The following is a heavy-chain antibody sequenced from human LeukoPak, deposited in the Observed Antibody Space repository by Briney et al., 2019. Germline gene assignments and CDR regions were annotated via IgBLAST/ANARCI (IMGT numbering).Heavy chain of an antibody. J-gene: IGHJ4*02. D-gene: IGHD6-13*01. V-gene: IGHV1-8*01. CDR3: AQPLPRSPETAAARAFGN. CDR1: GYTFTSYD. CDR2: MNPNSGNT. Sequence: ASVKVSCKASGYTFTSYDINWVRQATGQGLEWMGWMNPNSGNTGYAQKFQGRVTMTRNTSISTAYMELNSLRAEDTAVYYCAQPLPRSPETAAARAFGNWGQGSLVTVSS.